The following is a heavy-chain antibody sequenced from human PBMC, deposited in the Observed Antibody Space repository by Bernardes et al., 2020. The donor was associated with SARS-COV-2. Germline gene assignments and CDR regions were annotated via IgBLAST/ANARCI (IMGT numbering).Heavy chain of an antibody. CDR3: VRDPPADILTGPPDN. CDR2: IYGGNGNT. D-gene: IGHD3-9*01. Sequence: ASEKVSCKASGYMFSNYKMHWVRQDPGQRLEWMGWIYGGNGNTKYSENFQDRVTITRDTSASTAYMELSSLRFEDTAVYYCVRDPPADILTGPPDNWGQGTLVTVSS. J-gene: IGHJ4*02. V-gene: IGHV1-3*01. CDR1: GYMFSNYK.